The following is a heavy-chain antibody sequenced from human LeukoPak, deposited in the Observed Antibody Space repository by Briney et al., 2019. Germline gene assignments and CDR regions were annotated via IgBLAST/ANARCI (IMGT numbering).Heavy chain of an antibody. CDR1: GFTFSNAW. V-gene: IGHV3-21*01. D-gene: IGHD3-3*01. J-gene: IGHJ6*02. CDR2: ISSSSSYI. Sequence: GGSLRLSCAASGFTFSNAWMSWVRQAPGKGLEWVSSISSSSSYIYYADSVKGRFTISRDNAKNSLYLQMNSLRAEDTAVYYCASSYDFWSGYYTGTHYYGMDVWGQGTTVTVSS. CDR3: ASSYDFWSGYYTGTHYYGMDV.